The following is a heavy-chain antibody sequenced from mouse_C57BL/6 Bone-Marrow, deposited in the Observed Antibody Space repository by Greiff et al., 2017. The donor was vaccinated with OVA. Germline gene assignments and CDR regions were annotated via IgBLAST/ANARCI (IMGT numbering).Heavy chain of an antibody. D-gene: IGHD1-1*01. CDR3: ARYYYGSRGDYFDD. J-gene: IGHJ2*01. CDR2: IHPNSGST. Sequence: QVQLKQPGAELVKPGASVKLSCKASGYTFTSYWMHWVKQRPGQGLEWIGMIHPNSGSTNYNEKFKSKATLTVDKSSSTAYMQLSSLTSEDSAVYYCARYYYGSRGDYFDDWGQGTTLTVSS. V-gene: IGHV1-64*01. CDR1: GYTFTSYW.